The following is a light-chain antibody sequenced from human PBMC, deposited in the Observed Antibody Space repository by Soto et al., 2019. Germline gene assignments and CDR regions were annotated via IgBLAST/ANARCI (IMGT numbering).Light chain of an antibody. Sequence: EIVLTQSPATLSLSPGERATLSCRASPSVTNFLAWYQQKPGQAPRLLIYGAFNRATGIPARFSGSGSGTDFTLTISRLEPEDSAIYYCQQRNIWPPVTFCQGTRLESK. CDR2: GAF. CDR3: QQRNIWPPVT. J-gene: IGKJ5*01. CDR1: PSVTNF. V-gene: IGKV3-11*01.